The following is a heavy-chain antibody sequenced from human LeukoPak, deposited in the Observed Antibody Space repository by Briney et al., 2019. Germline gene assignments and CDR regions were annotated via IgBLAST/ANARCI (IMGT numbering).Heavy chain of an antibody. D-gene: IGHD1-26*01. J-gene: IGHJ3*02. CDR3: TPLGPDAFDI. CDR1: GFTFSNAW. V-gene: IGHV3-15*01. Sequence: PGGSLRLSCAASGFTFSNAWMSWVRQAPGKGLEWVGRIKSKTDGGTTDYAAPVKGRFTISRDDSKNTLFLQMHSLKIEDTAVYYCTPLGPDAFDIWGQGTVVTVSS. CDR2: IKSKTDGGTT.